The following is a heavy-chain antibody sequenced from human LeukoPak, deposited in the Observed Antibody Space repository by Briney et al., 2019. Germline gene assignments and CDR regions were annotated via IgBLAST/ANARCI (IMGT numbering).Heavy chain of an antibody. CDR3: ARVGGRGSIGGDC. CDR1: GFTFSTYW. CDR2: IKSDGSAT. Sequence: GGSLRLSCAASGFTFSTYWMHWVRQAPGKGLVWVSRIKSDGSATTYADFVKGRFAVSRDNAKNTLYLQMSSLRAEDTAMYFCARVGGRGSIGGDCWGQGTLVTVSS. V-gene: IGHV3-74*03. J-gene: IGHJ4*02. D-gene: IGHD3-10*01.